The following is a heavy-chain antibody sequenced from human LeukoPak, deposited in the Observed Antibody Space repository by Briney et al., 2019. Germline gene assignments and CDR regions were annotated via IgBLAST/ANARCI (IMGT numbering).Heavy chain of an antibody. CDR1: GFTFSSYA. J-gene: IGHJ4*02. D-gene: IGHD1-26*01. CDR2: ISGSGGST. CDR3: ANTIYSGSYFDY. V-gene: IGHV3-23*01. Sequence: GGSLRLSCAASGFTFSSYAMSWVRQAPGKGLEWVSTISGSGGSTYYADSVKGRCTISRDNSKNTLYLQMNSLRAEDTAVYYCANTIYSGSYFDYWGQGTLVTVSS.